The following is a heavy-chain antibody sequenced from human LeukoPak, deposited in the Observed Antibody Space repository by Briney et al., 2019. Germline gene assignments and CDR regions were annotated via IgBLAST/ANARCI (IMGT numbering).Heavy chain of an antibody. CDR1: GDSISNFY. D-gene: IGHD6-13*01. V-gene: IGHV4-59*08. CDR3: AARKLQQLVRLDY. Sequence: SETLSLTCAVSGDSISNFYWSWIRQPPGKGLEWIGYIYYSGSTNYNPSLKSRVTISVDTSKNQFSLKLSSVTAADTAVYYCAARKLQQLVRLDYWGQGTLVTVSS. J-gene: IGHJ4*02. CDR2: IYYSGST.